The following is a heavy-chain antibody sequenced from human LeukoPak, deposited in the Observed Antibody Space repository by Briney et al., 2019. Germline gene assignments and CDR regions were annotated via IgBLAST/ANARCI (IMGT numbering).Heavy chain of an antibody. V-gene: IGHV3-64D*09. Sequence: PGGSLRLSCSASGFTFSSYAMHWVRQAPGKGLEYVSAISSNGGSTYYTDSVKGRFTISRDNSKNTLYLQMCSLRAEDTAVYYCVKGSCDFWSGYYDYWGQGTLVTVSS. J-gene: IGHJ4*02. D-gene: IGHD3-3*01. CDR3: VKGSCDFWSGYYDY. CDR2: ISSNGGST. CDR1: GFTFSSYA.